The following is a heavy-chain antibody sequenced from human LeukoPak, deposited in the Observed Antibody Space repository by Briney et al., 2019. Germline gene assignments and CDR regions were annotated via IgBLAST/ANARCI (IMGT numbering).Heavy chain of an antibody. Sequence: PSETLSLTCSVSGGSISDNYWSWIRQPPGKGLEWIGYIYNPGSTNYKPSLRSRVTMSVDTSKNQFSLRLTSVTAADTAIYYCARVWGGLGFLEWIQHMDVWGNGTTVIVSS. CDR3: ARVWGGLGFLEWIQHMDV. J-gene: IGHJ6*03. CDR1: GGSISDNY. CDR2: IYNPGST. D-gene: IGHD3-3*01. V-gene: IGHV4-59*12.